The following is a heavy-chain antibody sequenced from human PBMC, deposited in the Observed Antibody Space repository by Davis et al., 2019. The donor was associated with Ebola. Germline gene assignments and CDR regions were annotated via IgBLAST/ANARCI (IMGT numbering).Heavy chain of an antibody. D-gene: IGHD6-13*01. CDR3: ARSGLDSSSWYRTRVVQH. CDR1: GYTFTGYY. V-gene: IGHV1-2*02. CDR2: INPNSGGT. J-gene: IGHJ1*01. Sequence: ASVKVSCKAAGYTFTGYYMHWVRQAPGQGLEWMGWINPNSGGTNYAQKFQGRVTMTRDTSISTAYMELSRLRSDDTAVYYCARSGLDSSSWYRTRVVQHWGQGTLVTVSS.